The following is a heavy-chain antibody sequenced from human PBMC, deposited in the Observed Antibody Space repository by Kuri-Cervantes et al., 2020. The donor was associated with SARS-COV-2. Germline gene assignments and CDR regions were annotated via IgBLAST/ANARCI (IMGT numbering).Heavy chain of an antibody. CDR3: ARSQVVRHLDWSSELSYRYYMDV. J-gene: IGHJ6*04. CDR1: GGSISSYY. V-gene: IGHV4-59*01. CDR2: IYYSGST. D-gene: IGHD3-9*01. Sequence: SETLSLTCTVSGGSISSYYWSWIRQPPGKGLEWIGYIYYSGSTNYNPSLKSRVTISVDTSKNQFSLKLSSVTAADTAVYFCARSQVVRHLDWSSELSYRYYMDVWGKGTTVTVSS.